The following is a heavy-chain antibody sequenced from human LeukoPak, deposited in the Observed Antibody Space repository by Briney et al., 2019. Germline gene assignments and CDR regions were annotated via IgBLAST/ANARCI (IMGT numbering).Heavy chain of an antibody. CDR3: ARHPFSSPFDH. CDR2: IYVSGDS. V-gene: IGHV4-59*08. D-gene: IGHD2/OR15-2a*01. Sequence: LETLSLTCTVSGASVSGDYWSWIRQPPGKGLEWIGYIYVSGDSNYNPSLKSRVSISLDTSKNQVSLTLTSVTAADTAVYYCARHPFSSPFDHWGQGTLVAVSS. CDR1: GASVSGDY. J-gene: IGHJ4*02.